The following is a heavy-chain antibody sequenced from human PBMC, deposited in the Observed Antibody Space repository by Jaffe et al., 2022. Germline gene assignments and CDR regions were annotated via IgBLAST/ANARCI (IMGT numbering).Heavy chain of an antibody. CDR3: ARDAFGSGSRKYFDY. CDR1: GFTFSSYW. Sequence: EVQLVESGGGLVQPGGSLRLSCAASGFTFSSYWMSWVRQAPGKGLEWVANIKQDGSEKYYVDSVKGRFTISRDNAKNSLYLQMNSLRAEDTAVYYCARDAFGSGSRKYFDYWGQGTLVTVSS. V-gene: IGHV3-7*05. D-gene: IGHD3-10*01. J-gene: IGHJ4*02. CDR2: IKQDGSEK.